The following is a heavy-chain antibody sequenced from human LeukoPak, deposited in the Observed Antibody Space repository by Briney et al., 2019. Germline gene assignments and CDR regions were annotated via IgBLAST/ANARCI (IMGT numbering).Heavy chain of an antibody. Sequence: ASVKLSCTASGYTFTSYGMSWVRQAPGQGLEWMGWIGAYNGNTNYAQKLQGRVTMTTDTSTSTAYMELRSLRSDDTAVYYCARMALTLAWFDPWGQGTLVTVSS. D-gene: IGHD3-9*01. CDR2: IGAYNGNT. CDR3: ARMALTLAWFDP. CDR1: GYTFTSYG. V-gene: IGHV1-18*04. J-gene: IGHJ5*02.